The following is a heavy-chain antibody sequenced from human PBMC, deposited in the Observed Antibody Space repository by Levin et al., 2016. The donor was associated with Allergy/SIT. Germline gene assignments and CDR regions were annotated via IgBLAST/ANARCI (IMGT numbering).Heavy chain of an antibody. Sequence: ASVKVSCKASGYTFTSHGISWVRQAPGQGLEWMGWMSTFNGNTYYVQKFRGRLTMTTDSSTSTAYMELKSLTSDDTAVYFCARDRPELDYWGQGTLVTVS. J-gene: IGHJ4*02. CDR3: ARDRPELDY. CDR1: GYTFTSHG. CDR2: MSTFNGNT. V-gene: IGHV1-18*01.